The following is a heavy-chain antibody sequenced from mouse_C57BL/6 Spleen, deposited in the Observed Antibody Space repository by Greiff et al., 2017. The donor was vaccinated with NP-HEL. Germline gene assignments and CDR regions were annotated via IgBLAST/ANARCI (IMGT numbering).Heavy chain of an antibody. CDR1: GFTFSDYG. V-gene: IGHV5-17*01. Sequence: EVQLVESGGGLVKPGGSLKLSCAASGFTFSDYGMHWVRQGPEKGLEWVAYISSSSSNINYADTVKGRFTISRDNAKNTLFLQMTRLRSEDTAMYYCARPGVYYFDYWGQGTTLTVPS. CDR2: ISSSSSNI. J-gene: IGHJ2*01. CDR3: ARPGVYYFDY.